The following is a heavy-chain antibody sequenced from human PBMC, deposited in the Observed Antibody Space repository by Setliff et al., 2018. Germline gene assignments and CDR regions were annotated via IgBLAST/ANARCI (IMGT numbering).Heavy chain of an antibody. Sequence: SQTLSLTCTVSGGSISSYHWSWIRQPAGKGLEWIGHIYIGGSANYNPSLKSRVTMSIDTSKNQFSLKLNSVTAADMAVYYCAREQWLDPPGYYYMDVWAKGTTVTVSS. V-gene: IGHV4-4*07. CDR2: IYIGGSA. J-gene: IGHJ6*03. D-gene: IGHD6-19*01. CDR3: AREQWLDPPGYYYMDV. CDR1: GGSISSYH.